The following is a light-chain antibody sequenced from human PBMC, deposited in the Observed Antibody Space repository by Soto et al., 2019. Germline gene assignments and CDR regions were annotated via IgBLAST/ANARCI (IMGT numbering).Light chain of an antibody. CDR1: QSVSSSY. CDR3: QQYGSSPVT. V-gene: IGKV3-20*01. Sequence: EIVLTQSPGTLSLSPGERATLSCRASQSVSSSYLAWYQQKPGQAPRLLIYGASSRATGIPDRFSGSGSGTDFTLTISRLEPEDFALYYCQQYGSSPVTFGQGTRLDIK. J-gene: IGKJ5*01. CDR2: GAS.